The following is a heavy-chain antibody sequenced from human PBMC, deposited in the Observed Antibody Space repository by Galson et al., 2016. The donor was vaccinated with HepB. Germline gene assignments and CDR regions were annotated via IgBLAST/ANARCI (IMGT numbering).Heavy chain of an antibody. CDR3: AKQPKEGANYDTYFDS. J-gene: IGHJ4*02. V-gene: IGHV3-23*01. D-gene: IGHD3-3*01. Sequence: SLRLSCAVSGFTLRNYALEWLRQVPGKGLQWVSSITGSGSYTYYADSVKGRFTVSRDNSKNTLYLQMNSLTAEDTALYYCAKQPKEGANYDTYFDSWGQGALVSVSS. CDR2: ITGSGSYT. CDR1: GFTLRNYA.